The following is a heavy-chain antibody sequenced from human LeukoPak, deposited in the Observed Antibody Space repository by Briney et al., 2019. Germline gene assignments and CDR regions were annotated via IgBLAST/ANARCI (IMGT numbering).Heavy chain of an antibody. CDR2: TYYRSKWYN. D-gene: IGHD6-19*01. Sequence: SQTLSLTCAISGDSVSSNSAAWNWIRQSPSRGLEWLGSTYYRSKWYNDYAVSVKSRITINPDTSKNQFSLQLNSVTPEDTAVYYCARERRMSSGWYEDWFDPWGQGTLVTVSS. CDR1: GDSVSSNSAA. J-gene: IGHJ5*02. V-gene: IGHV6-1*01. CDR3: ARERRMSSGWYEDWFDP.